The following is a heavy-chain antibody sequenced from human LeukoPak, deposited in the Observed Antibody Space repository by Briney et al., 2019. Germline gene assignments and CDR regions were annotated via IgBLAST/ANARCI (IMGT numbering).Heavy chain of an antibody. J-gene: IGHJ4*02. Sequence: SETLSLTCAVYGGSSTGYYWSWIRQPPGKGLEWIGEINDSGNTNYSPSLESRITISVDTSKNQFSLNLNSVTAADTAVYYCARVSGYCSGGVCRFDYWGQGALVTVSS. V-gene: IGHV4-34*01. CDR3: ARVSGYCSGGVCRFDY. CDR1: GGSSTGYY. CDR2: INDSGNT. D-gene: IGHD2-8*02.